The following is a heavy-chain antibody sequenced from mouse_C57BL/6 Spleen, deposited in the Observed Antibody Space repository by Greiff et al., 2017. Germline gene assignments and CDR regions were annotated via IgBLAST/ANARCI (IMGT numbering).Heavy chain of an antibody. CDR2: INPYNGGT. J-gene: IGHJ3*01. CDR1: GYTFTDYY. Sequence: SGPVLVKPGASVKMSCKASGYTFTDYYMNWVKQSHGKSLEWIGVINPYNGGTSYNQKFKGKATLTVDKSSSTAYMELNSLTSEDSAVYYCASSYYYGSSSWFAYWGQGTLVTVSA. V-gene: IGHV1-19*01. D-gene: IGHD1-1*01. CDR3: ASSYYYGSSSWFAY.